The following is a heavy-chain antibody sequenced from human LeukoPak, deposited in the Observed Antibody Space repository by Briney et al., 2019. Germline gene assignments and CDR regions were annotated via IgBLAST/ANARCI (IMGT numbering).Heavy chain of an antibody. J-gene: IGHJ4*02. V-gene: IGHV4-59*01. D-gene: IGHD2-2*01. CDR1: GGSIDSYY. CDR3: ARVYQSAEYYFDY. Sequence: PSETLSLTCTVSGGSIDSYYWSWIRQPPGKGLEWIGYIYYTGSTEYHPSLKSRVTISLDTSKNQFPLKLTSVTAADTAVYYCARVYQSAEYYFDYGGRENL. CDR2: IYYTGST.